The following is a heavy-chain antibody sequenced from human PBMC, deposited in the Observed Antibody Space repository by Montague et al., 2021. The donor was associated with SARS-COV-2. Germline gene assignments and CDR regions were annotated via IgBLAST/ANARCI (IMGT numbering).Heavy chain of an antibody. D-gene: IGHD5-12*01. CDR1: GDSISSSSYF. CDR2: IYYSGSI. V-gene: IGHV4-39*07. J-gene: IGHJ6*02. CDR3: ARRYRWAMEV. Sequence: SETLSLTCTVSGDSISSSSYFWCLIRQPPGKVLEWIGYIYYSGSIYYTSSLKSRLTISVDTSKNQFSLKLSSVTAADTAVYYCARRYRWAMEVWGQGTTVTVSS.